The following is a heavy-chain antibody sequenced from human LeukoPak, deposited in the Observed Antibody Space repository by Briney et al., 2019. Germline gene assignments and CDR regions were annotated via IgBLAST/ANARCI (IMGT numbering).Heavy chain of an antibody. CDR2: IKEDGSER. V-gene: IGHV3-7*01. D-gene: IGHD3-22*01. Sequence: SGGSLRLSCAVSGFTFRSYWMSWVRQAPGKGLEWVANIKEDGSERYYVDSVKGRFTISRDNAKNSLYLQMNSLRAEDTAVYYCASHRDYYDSSGLCAFDYWGQGTLVTVSS. J-gene: IGHJ4*02. CDR1: GFTFRSYW. CDR3: ASHRDYYDSSGLCAFDY.